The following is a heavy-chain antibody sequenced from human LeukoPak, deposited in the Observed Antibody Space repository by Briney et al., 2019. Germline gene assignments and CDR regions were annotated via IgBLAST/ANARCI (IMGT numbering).Heavy chain of an antibody. J-gene: IGHJ4*02. Sequence: GGPLRLSCAASGFTFNNHAMSWVRQAPGKGLEWVSTISGSGDSTYYADSVKGRFTISGDNSKNTLYLQMNSLRAEDTAVYYCARRGPNWGFFDYWGRGTLVTVSS. D-gene: IGHD7-27*01. CDR1: GFTFNNHA. CDR2: ISGSGDST. CDR3: ARRGPNWGFFDY. V-gene: IGHV3-23*01.